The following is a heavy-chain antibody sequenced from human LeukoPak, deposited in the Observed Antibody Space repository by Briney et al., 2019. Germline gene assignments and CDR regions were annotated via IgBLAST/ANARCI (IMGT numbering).Heavy chain of an antibody. D-gene: IGHD3/OR15-3a*01. CDR3: ARDLDLEWGPYYYYYGMDV. J-gene: IGHJ6*02. V-gene: IGHV3-21*01. CDR2: ISSSSSYI. CDR1: GFTFSSYS. Sequence: GGSLRLSCAASGFTFSSYSMNWVRQAPGKGLEWVSSISSSSSYIYYADSVKGRFTISRDNAKNSLYLQMNSLRAEDTAVYYCARDLDLEWGPYYYYYGMDVWGQGTTVTVSS.